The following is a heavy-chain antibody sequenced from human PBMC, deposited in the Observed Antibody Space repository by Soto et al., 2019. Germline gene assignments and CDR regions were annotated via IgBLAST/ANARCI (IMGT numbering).Heavy chain of an antibody. J-gene: IGHJ4*02. CDR3: AKGATTVSPFDY. V-gene: IGHV3-9*01. D-gene: IGHD4-4*01. Sequence: SLRLSGAASVFTFDDYAMHWVRQAPGKGLEWVSGISWNSGSIGYADSVKGRFTISRDNAKNSLYLQMNSLRAEDTALYYCAKGATTVSPFDYWGQGTLVTV. CDR2: ISWNSGSI. CDR1: VFTFDDYA.